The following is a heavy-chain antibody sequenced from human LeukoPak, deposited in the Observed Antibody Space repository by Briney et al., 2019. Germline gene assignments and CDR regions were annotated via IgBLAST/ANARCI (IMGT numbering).Heavy chain of an antibody. Sequence: GASMKVSCKASGYTFTGYAIHWVRQAPGQELEWMGWINPEKRDTGYAHKFQGRVTMTSDTSISTAYMELSSLRSDDTAVYYCAKKVRGPSHPLDFWGQGTLVTVSS. CDR1: GYTFTGYA. J-gene: IGHJ4*02. CDR2: INPEKRDT. CDR3: AKKVRGPSHPLDF. D-gene: IGHD5-12*01. V-gene: IGHV1-2*02.